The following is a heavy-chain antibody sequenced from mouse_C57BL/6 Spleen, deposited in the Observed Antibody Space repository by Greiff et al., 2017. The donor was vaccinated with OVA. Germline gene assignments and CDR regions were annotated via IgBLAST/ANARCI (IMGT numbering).Heavy chain of an antibody. CDR2: IYPGGGYT. J-gene: IGHJ1*03. CDR3: ARDYYYGSSYWYFDV. V-gene: IGHV1-63*01. D-gene: IGHD1-1*01. CDR1: GYTFTNYW. Sequence: QVQLQQSGAELVRPGTSVKMSCKASGYTFTNYWIGWAKQRPGHGLEWIGDIYPGGGYTNYNEKFKGKATLTADKSSSTAYMQFSSLTSEDSASYYCARDYYYGSSYWYFDVWGTGTTVTVSS.